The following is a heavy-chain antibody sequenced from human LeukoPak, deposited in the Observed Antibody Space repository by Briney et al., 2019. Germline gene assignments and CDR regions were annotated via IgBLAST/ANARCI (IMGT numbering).Heavy chain of an antibody. CDR1: GYSISNGYH. D-gene: IGHD2-15*01. Sequence: SETLSLTCAVSGYSISNGYHWGWIRQPPGKGLDWIGSVSHSGSTFYNSSLKSRVTMSIDTSKNHVSLKLSSVTATDTAVYYCATTVGDYCGNGTCYSGVEYWGQGTLVTVSS. V-gene: IGHV4-38-2*01. CDR3: ATTVGDYCGNGTCYSGVEY. CDR2: VSHSGST. J-gene: IGHJ4*02.